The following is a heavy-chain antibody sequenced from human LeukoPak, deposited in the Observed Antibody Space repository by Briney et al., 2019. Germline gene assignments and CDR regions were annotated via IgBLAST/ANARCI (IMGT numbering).Heavy chain of an antibody. CDR2: ISSDETNI. CDR1: GFTFSAFG. J-gene: IGHJ5*02. D-gene: IGHD2-15*01. Sequence: GGSLRLSCAASGFTFSAFGMHWVRQAPGKGLEWVAVISSDETNIRYGDSVRGRFTVSRDNAKNTVYLQMNSLGADDTAVYYCAKDPYRVVFATGNYLDPWGQGTLVTVSS. V-gene: IGHV3-30*18. CDR3: AKDPYRVVFATGNYLDP.